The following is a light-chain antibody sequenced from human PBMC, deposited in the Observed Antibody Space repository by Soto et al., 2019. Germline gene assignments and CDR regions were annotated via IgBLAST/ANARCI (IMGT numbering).Light chain of an antibody. Sequence: SVLTQPPSVSGAPGQKVTISCTGSSSNIGAGYDVNWYHQLPGTAPKLLIHGNSNRPSGVPDRFSGSKSGTSASLAITGLQAEDEADYFCQSYDSSLSGYVFGTGTKGTVL. V-gene: IGLV1-40*01. CDR3: QSYDSSLSGYV. J-gene: IGLJ1*01. CDR2: GNS. CDR1: SSNIGAGYD.